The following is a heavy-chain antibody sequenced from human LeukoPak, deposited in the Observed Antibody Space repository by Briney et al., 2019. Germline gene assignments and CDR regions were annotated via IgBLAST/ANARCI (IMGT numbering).Heavy chain of an antibody. CDR1: RGSVNSNSYY. CDR2: IYYSGNT. D-gene: IGHD6-6*01. V-gene: IGHV4-39*07. Sequence: PSETLSLTCTVSRGSVNSNSYYWGWIRQPPGKGLEWIGTIYYSGNTYYNPSLESRVTISVDTSKNQFSLKLTSVTAADTAVYYCARDHEVSSSSFDYWGQGTLVTVSS. J-gene: IGHJ4*02. CDR3: ARDHEVSSSSFDY.